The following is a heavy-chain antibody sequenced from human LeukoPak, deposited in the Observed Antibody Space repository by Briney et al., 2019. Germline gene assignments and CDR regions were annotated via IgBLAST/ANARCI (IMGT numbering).Heavy chain of an antibody. V-gene: IGHV4-34*01. CDR1: GGSFSGYY. CDR3: ARHSGLRSPFDP. CDR2: INHSGST. D-gene: IGHD3-3*01. Sequence: SETLSLTCAVYGGSFSGYYWSWIRQPPGKGLEWIGEINHSGSTNYNPSLKSRVTISVDTSKNQFSLKLSSVTAADTSVYYCARHSGLRSPFDPWGQGTLVTVSS. J-gene: IGHJ5*02.